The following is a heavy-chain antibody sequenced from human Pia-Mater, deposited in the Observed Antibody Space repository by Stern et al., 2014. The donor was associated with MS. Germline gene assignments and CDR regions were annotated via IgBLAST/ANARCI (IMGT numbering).Heavy chain of an antibody. J-gene: IGHJ6*02. CDR1: GGTFSSYG. Sequence: QMQLVQSGAELKKPGSSVKVSCKASGGTFSSYGISCVRQAPGQGLEWMGGIIPLFGTANYARRFQGRVTMTADISTSTAYMELSSLRSEDTAVYYCARDGDFGSNYGMDVWGQGTTVTVAS. V-gene: IGHV1-69*06. CDR3: ARDGDFGSNYGMDV. D-gene: IGHD2-21*02. CDR2: IIPLFGTA.